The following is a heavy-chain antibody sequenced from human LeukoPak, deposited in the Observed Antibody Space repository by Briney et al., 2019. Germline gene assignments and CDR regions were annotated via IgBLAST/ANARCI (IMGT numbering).Heavy chain of an antibody. V-gene: IGHV1-69*04. Sequence: SVKVSCKASGGTFSSYAISWVRQAPGQGLEWMGRIIPTFGIANYAQKFQGRVTITADKSTSTAYMELSSLRSEDTAVYYCARSGVRYFDRDTDYYYYGMDVWGQGTTVTVSS. CDR3: ARSGVRYFDRDTDYYYYGMDV. CDR2: IIPTFGIA. D-gene: IGHD3-9*01. J-gene: IGHJ6*02. CDR1: GGTFSSYA.